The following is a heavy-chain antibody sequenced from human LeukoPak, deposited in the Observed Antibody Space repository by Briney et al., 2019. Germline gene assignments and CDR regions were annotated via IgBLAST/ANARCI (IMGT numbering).Heavy chain of an antibody. J-gene: IGHJ4*02. D-gene: IGHD3-3*01. CDR3: ARDPPPLYYDFWSGYYTGSRYFDY. Sequence: GGSLRLSCAASGFTFSSYAMSWVRQAPGKGLEWVSPISSSSSYIYYADSVKGRFTISRDNAKNSLYLQMNSLRAEDTAVYYCARDPPPLYYDFWSGYYTGSRYFDYWGQGTLVTVSS. CDR1: GFTFSSYA. CDR2: ISSSSSYI. V-gene: IGHV3-21*01.